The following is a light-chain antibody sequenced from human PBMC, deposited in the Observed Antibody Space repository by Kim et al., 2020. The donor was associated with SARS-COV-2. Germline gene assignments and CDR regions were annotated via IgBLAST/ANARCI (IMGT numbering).Light chain of an antibody. V-gene: IGLV3-19*01. CDR1: GLRTYY. Sequence: VALGQNVRITGQGDGLRTYYTTWFQQKPGQAPIVVFYGKNNRPSGIPDRFSGSSSGNTASLTITATQAGDEADYYCNSRDNNDNVLFGGGTRLADL. J-gene: IGLJ2*01. CDR3: NSRDNNDNVL. CDR2: GKN.